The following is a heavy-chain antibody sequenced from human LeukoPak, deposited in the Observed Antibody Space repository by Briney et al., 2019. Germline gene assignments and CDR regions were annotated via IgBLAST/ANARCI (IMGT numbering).Heavy chain of an antibody. V-gene: IGHV4-39*01. Sequence: PSQTLSLTCTVSGGSISSGSYYWSRIRQPPGKGLEWIGSIYHSGSTYYNPSLKSRVTITVDTSKNQFSLKLSSVTAADTAVYYCARHIIGSYYYYYMDVWGKGTTVTVSS. D-gene: IGHD3-10*01. CDR3: ARHIIGSYYYYYMDV. J-gene: IGHJ6*03. CDR1: GGSISSGSYY. CDR2: IYHSGST.